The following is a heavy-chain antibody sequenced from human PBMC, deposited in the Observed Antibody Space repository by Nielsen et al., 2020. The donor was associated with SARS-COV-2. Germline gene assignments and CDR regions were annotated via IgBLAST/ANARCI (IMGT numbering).Heavy chain of an antibody. CDR2: ISWSSAYI. CDR1: GFTFGNYA. Sequence: SCAASGFTFGNYAMHWVRQVPGKGLEWVSGISWSSAYIGYADSVRGRFTISRDNAKNSLYLQMNSPRPEDTAVYYCARARATIFGLVMSYGMDVWGQGTTVAVSS. V-gene: IGHV3-9*01. D-gene: IGHD3/OR15-3a*01. CDR3: ARARATIFGLVMSYGMDV. J-gene: IGHJ6*02.